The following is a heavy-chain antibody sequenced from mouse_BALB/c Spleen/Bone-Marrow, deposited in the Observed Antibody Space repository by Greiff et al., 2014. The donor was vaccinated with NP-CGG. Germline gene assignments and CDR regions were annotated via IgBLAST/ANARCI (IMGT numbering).Heavy chain of an antibody. CDR2: ILPGSGTA. D-gene: IGHD1-1*01. CDR1: GYTFSNYW. CDR3: ARASVVPYYFDF. V-gene: IGHV1-9*01. Sequence: QVQLQQSGAELMKLGASVKISCKATGYTFSNYWIDWVKQRPGHGLEWIGEILPGSGTANYNEKFKGKATFTADTSSNTAYMQLSSLTSEDSALYYCARASVVPYYFDFWGQGTTLTVSS. J-gene: IGHJ2*01.